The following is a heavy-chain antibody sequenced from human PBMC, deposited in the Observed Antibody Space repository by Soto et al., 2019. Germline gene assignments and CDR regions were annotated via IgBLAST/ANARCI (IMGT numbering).Heavy chain of an antibody. D-gene: IGHD3-10*01. J-gene: IGHJ5*02. V-gene: IGHV4-31*03. CDR2: IYYSGST. Sequence: SSETLSLTCTVSGGSIGSGGYYWSWIRQHSGKGLEWIGYIYYSGSTYNNPSLKSRVTITVDTSKNQVSRKLSAVTAADTAVYYWARDGAGSSYNRCDPWGQGNLVTVS. CDR3: ARDGAGSSYNRCDP. CDR1: GGSIGSGGYY.